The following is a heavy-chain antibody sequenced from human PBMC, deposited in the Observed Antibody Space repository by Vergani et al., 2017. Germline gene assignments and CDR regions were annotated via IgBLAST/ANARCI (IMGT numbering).Heavy chain of an antibody. CDR1: GFTFSSYS. CDR3: ARDGEGYCSSTSCYGADYYYYMDV. V-gene: IGHV3-21*01. Sequence: EVQLLESGGGSVQPGESLRLSCAASGFTFSSYSMNWVRQAPGKGLEWVSSISSSSSYIYYADSVKGRFTISRDNAKNSLYLQMNSLRAEDTAVYYCARDGEGYCSSTSCYGADYYYYMDVWGKGTTVTVSS. D-gene: IGHD2-2*01. CDR2: ISSSSSYI. J-gene: IGHJ6*03.